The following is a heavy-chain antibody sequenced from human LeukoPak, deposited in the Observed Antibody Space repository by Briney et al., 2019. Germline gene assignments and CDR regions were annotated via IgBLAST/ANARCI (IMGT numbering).Heavy chain of an antibody. CDR1: GGSFSGYY. D-gene: IGHD3-22*01. CDR2: INHSGST. J-gene: IGHJ3*02. Sequence: SETLSLTCAVYGGSFSGYYWSWIRQPPGKGLEWIGEINHSGSTNYNPSLKSRVTISVDTSKNQFSLKLSSVTAADTAVYYCASTMMPKDAFDTWGQGTMVTVSS. V-gene: IGHV4-34*01. CDR3: ASTMMPKDAFDT.